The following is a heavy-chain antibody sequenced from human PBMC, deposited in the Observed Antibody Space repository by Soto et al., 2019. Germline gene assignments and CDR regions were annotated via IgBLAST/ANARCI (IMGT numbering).Heavy chain of an antibody. Sequence: QVQLVQSGAEVKKPGASVKVSCKAYGYTFTSYSMHWVRQAPGQRLEWMGWINAGNGNTKYSQKFQGRVTITRDTPASTADMELSSLRSEDTAVYYCARDVDYVGIDYWGQGTLVTVSS. V-gene: IGHV1-3*01. J-gene: IGHJ4*02. CDR2: INAGNGNT. CDR1: GYTFTSYS. D-gene: IGHD3-10*02. CDR3: ARDVDYVGIDY.